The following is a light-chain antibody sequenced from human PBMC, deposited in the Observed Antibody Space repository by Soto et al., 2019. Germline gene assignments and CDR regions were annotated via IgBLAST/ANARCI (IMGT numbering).Light chain of an antibody. CDR1: QSLSRY. Sequence: EIVLTQSPATLSLSPGERATLSCRASQSLSRYLDWWQQKPGQAPRLLIYEASNRATGIPARFSGSGSGTDFTLTISSLEPEDFAVYSCQQRSNWPRTFGQGTKVEIK. CDR3: QQRSNWPRT. V-gene: IGKV3-11*01. J-gene: IGKJ1*01. CDR2: EAS.